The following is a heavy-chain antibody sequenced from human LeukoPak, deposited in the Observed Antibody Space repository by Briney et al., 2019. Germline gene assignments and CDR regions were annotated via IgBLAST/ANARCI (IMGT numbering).Heavy chain of an antibody. D-gene: IGHD4-17*01. J-gene: IGHJ2*01. Sequence: ASVKVSCKASGYTFTSYDINWVRQATGQGLEWMGWMNPNSGNTGYAQKFQGRVTMTRNTSISTAYMELSSLRSEDTAVYYCARLYGDCWYFDLWGRGTLVTVSS. V-gene: IGHV1-8*01. CDR1: GYTFTSYD. CDR2: MNPNSGNT. CDR3: ARLYGDCWYFDL.